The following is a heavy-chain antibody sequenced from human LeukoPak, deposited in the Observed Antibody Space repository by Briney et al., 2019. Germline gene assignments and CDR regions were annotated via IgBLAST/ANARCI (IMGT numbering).Heavy chain of an antibody. D-gene: IGHD3-16*01. CDR1: GGSVSSSNW. J-gene: IGHJ5*02. CDR3: ARSGGTYDCVWGSLNWFDP. CDR2: IYHSGST. Sequence: SETLSLTCAVSGGSVSSSNWWSWVRQPPGKGLEWIGEIYHSGSTNYNPSLRSRVTISVDKSKNQFFLKLSSVTAADTAVYHCARSGGTYDCVWGSLNWFDPWGQGTLVTVSS. V-gene: IGHV4-4*02.